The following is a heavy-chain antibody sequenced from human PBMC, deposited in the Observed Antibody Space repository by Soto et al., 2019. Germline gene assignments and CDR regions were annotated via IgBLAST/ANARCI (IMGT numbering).Heavy chain of an antibody. J-gene: IGHJ4*02. Sequence: EVQLVESGGGPGRPGGSLKLSCAASGFNFITYSLSWVRQAPGKGLEWVASISSSAVYIDYADSVKGRFTISRDNANNSLYLQMNSLRAEDTATYYCVRDGLDYYDTARLYFHKWGQGTLVTVSS. CDR3: VRDGLDYYDTARLYFHK. D-gene: IGHD3-22*01. CDR2: ISSSAVYI. V-gene: IGHV3-21*01. CDR1: GFNFITYS.